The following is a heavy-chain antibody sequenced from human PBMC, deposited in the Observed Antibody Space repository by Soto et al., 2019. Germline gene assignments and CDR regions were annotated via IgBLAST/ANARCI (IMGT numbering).Heavy chain of an antibody. V-gene: IGHV1-8*01. J-gene: IGHJ5*02. CDR1: GYTFTNND. CDR2: MNPGSGDT. CDR3: TRMESFGSLNWFDP. D-gene: IGHD5-18*01. Sequence: ASVKVSCKASGYTFTNNDVSWVRQATGQGLEWMGWMNPGSGDTGYAQKFQGRVTMTRDISIATAYMELNSLTSEDTAIYYCTRMESFGSLNWFDPWGQGTLVTVSS.